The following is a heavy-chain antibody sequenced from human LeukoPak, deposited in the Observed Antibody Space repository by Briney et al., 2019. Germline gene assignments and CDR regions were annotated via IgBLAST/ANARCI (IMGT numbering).Heavy chain of an antibody. CDR3: AKYSGDVWKWLDY. J-gene: IGHJ4*02. Sequence: GGSLRLSCVASGFTFSNYAMTWVRQAPGEGLEWVSTLSGSGDNTYYAASVKGRFTISRGNSKNTLYLQMDSLRADDTAAYYCAKYSGDVWKWLDYWGQGTLVTVSS. D-gene: IGHD3-10*01. CDR1: GFTFSNYA. V-gene: IGHV3-23*01. CDR2: LSGSGDNT.